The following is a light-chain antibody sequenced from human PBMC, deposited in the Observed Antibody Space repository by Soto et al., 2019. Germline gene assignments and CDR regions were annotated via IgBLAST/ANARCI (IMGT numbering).Light chain of an antibody. J-gene: IGLJ1*01. Sequence: QSALTQPASVSGYPRQSITILCTGTSSDVGGYNYVSWYQHHPGKAPKLLIYEVSYRPSGVSDRISGSKSANTDSLTISGLQAENEADYYCSSYTSGSLRVFGTGTKVTAL. V-gene: IGLV2-14*01. CDR3: SSYTSGSLRV. CDR1: SSDVGGYNY. CDR2: EVS.